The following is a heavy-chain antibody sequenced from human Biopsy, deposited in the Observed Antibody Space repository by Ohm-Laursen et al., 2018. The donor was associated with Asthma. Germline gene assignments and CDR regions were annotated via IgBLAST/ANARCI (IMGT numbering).Heavy chain of an antibody. V-gene: IGHV3-30*03. CDR3: ASQSSGPDFWSGYYYFDY. CDR2: ISYDGSNK. CDR1: GFTFSSYG. Sequence: RSLRLSCTASGFTFSSYGMHWVRQAPGKGLEWVAVISYDGSNKYYADSVKGRFTISRDNSKNTLYLQMNSLRAEDTAVYYCASQSSGPDFWSGYYYFDYWGQGTTVTVSS. D-gene: IGHD3-3*01. J-gene: IGHJ4*02.